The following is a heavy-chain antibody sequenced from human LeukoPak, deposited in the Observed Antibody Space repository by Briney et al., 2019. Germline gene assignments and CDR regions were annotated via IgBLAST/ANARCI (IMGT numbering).Heavy chain of an antibody. J-gene: IGHJ4*02. Sequence: ASVKVSCKASGYTFTGYYMHWVRQAPGQGLEWMGWINPNSGGTNYAQKFQGRVTMTRDTSISTAYMELTSLTSADTAVYYCARDHVPLVATTPNNFEYWGQGTLVTVSS. CDR1: GYTFTGYY. CDR3: ARDHVPLVATTPNNFEY. D-gene: IGHD2-8*02. V-gene: IGHV1-2*02. CDR2: INPNSGGT.